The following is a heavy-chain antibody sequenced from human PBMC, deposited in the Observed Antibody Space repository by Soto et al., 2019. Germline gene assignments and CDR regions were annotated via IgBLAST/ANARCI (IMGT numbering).Heavy chain of an antibody. CDR2: INPSGGST. CDR1: GYTLTSYY. V-gene: IGHV1-46*01. Sequence: ASVKVSCKASGYTLTSYYMHWVGQAPGQGLEWMGIINPSGGSTSYAQKFQGRVTMTRDTSKSTVYMELSSLRSEDTAVYHCVVRITGTVREHRWGQGTRVTVSS. J-gene: IGHJ4*02. D-gene: IGHD1-7*01. CDR3: VVRITGTVREHR.